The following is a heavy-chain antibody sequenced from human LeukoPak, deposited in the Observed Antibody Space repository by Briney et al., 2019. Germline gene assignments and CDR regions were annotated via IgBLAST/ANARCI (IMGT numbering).Heavy chain of an antibody. D-gene: IGHD3-3*01. V-gene: IGHV1-18*01. J-gene: IGHJ4*02. CDR1: GYTFTSYG. CDR2: ISAYNGNT. CDR3: ARNMIRFWGGFPAHY. Sequence: ASVKVSCKASGYTFTSYGISWVRQAPGQGLEWMGWISAYNGNTNYAQKLQGRVTMTTDTSTSTAYMELRSLRSDDTAVYYCARNMIRFWGGFPAHYWGQGTLVTVSS.